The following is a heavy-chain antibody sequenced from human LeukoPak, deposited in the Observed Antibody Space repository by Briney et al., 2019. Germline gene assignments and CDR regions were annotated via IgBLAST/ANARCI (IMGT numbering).Heavy chain of an antibody. Sequence: SVKVSFKASGGTFSSYAISWVRQAPGQGLEWMGGIIPIFGTANYAQKFQGRVTITTGESTSTAYMELSSLRSEDTAVYYCARVGSGWYQEYYYYMDVWGKGTTVTVSS. CDR3: ARVGSGWYQEYYYYMDV. V-gene: IGHV1-69*05. D-gene: IGHD6-19*01. CDR1: GGTFSSYA. CDR2: IIPIFGTA. J-gene: IGHJ6*03.